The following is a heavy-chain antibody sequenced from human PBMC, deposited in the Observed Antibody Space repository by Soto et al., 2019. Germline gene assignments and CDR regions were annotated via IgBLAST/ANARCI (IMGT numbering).Heavy chain of an antibody. CDR1: GDTLSHYG. CDR2: TTAILGTR. J-gene: IGHJ4*02. D-gene: IGHD5-18*01. V-gene: IGHV1-69*13. CDR3: AAGDSSDTGDH. Sequence: SVKVSCKASGDTLSHYGVSWVRQVPGKGLEWMGGTTAILGTRDYAQKFQGRMAITSDESTTTSYMELNSLTSDDTAVYYCAAGDSSDTGDHWGQGTLVTVSS.